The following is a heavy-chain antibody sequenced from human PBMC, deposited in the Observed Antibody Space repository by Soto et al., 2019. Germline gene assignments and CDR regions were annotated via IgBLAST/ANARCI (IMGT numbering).Heavy chain of an antibody. Sequence: QVQLQQSGPRLVKPSQTLSLTCAISGDSVSSKSGAWNWLRQSPSRGLEWLGRTYYRTNWHNDSAVSVRSRIIINPDTSKNHFSLQLHSVTPEDTAVYYCARDRAQYGMDVWGQGTTVTVSS. D-gene: IGHD3-10*01. J-gene: IGHJ6*02. CDR3: ARDRAQYGMDV. V-gene: IGHV6-1*01. CDR1: GDSVSSKSGA. CDR2: TYYRTNWHN.